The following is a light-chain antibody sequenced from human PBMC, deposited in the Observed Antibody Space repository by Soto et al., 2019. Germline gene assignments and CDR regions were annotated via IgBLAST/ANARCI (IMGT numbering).Light chain of an antibody. V-gene: IGKV3-20*01. J-gene: IGKJ1*01. CDR1: QSVSSSY. CDR2: GAS. CDR3: QQET. Sequence: EIVLTQSPGTLSLSPGERATLSCRASQSVSSSYLAWNQQKPGQAPRLLIYGASSRATGIPDRFSGSGSGTDFTLTISRLEPEDFAVYYCQQETFGQGTKV.